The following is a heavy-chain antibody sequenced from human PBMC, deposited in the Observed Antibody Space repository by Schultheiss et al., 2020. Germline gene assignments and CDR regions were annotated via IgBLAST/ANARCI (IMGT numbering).Heavy chain of an antibody. CDR1: GGSISSYY. V-gene: IGHV4-59*01. CDR3: ARAQRYNWNFGAMDV. CDR2: IYYSGST. J-gene: IGHJ6*02. Sequence: SATLSLTCTVSGGSISSYYWSWIRQPPGKGLEWIGYIYYSGSTNYNPSLKSRVTISVDTSKNQFSLKLSSVTAADTAVYYCARAQRYNWNFGAMDVWGQGATVTVSS. D-gene: IGHD1-7*01.